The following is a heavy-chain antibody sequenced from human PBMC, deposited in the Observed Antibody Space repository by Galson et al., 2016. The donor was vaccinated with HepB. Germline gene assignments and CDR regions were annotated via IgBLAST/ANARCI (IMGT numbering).Heavy chain of an antibody. J-gene: IGHJ3*02. V-gene: IGHV1-2*02. Sequence: SVKVSCKASGYTFTGYYMHWVRQAPGQGLEWMGWINPNSGVINYAQKFQGRVTMTGDTSISTAYMELSRLRSDDTAFYYCARVPYYYHGGSHFYPSAFDIWGQGTMVTVSS. CDR3: ARVPYYYHGGSHFYPSAFDI. CDR1: GYTFTGYY. CDR2: INPNSGVI. D-gene: IGHD3-10*01.